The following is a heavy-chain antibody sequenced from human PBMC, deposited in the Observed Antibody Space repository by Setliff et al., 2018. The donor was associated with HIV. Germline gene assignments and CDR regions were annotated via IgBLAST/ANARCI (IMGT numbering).Heavy chain of an antibody. Sequence: GASVKVSCKASGVTFSNCSISWVRQAPGQGLEWMGGIIPMYGPAHYAQKFQGRVTITADESTTTAYMELTSLTSEDTALYDCARVGFSSRHTGDFFDSWGQGTLVTVSS. CDR1: GVTFSNCS. J-gene: IGHJ4*02. CDR2: IIPMYGPA. D-gene: IGHD5-18*01. CDR3: ARVGFSSRHTGDFFDS. V-gene: IGHV1-69*13.